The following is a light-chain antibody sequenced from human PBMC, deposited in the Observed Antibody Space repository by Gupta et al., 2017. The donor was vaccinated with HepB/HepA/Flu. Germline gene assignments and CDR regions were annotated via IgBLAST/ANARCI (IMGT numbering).Light chain of an antibody. CDR1: TGTIGSNH. CDR3: QSYDSSNHVI. Sequence: MLTQPHSVSVCPRPTAAISCTGSTGTIGSNHVHWYQQRPGSAPSTVIYEDNQRPSGVPDRFSGSIDSSSNSASLTISGLKTEDEADYYCQSYDSSNHVIFGGGTKVTVL. J-gene: IGLJ2*01. V-gene: IGLV6-57*02. CDR2: EDN.